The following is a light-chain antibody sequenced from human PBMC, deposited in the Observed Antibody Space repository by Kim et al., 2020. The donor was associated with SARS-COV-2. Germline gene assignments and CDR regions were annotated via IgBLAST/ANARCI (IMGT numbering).Light chain of an antibody. CDR3: EAWDTRLPTVL. J-gene: IGLJ2*01. Sequence: GQKVTTSCSGSSSNIGHKYVSWYQHVPGTAPKLLIYDNQKRPSGIPDRFSGAKSGASATLDITGLQTGDEADYYCEAWDTRLPTVLFGGGTQLTVL. CDR2: DNQ. V-gene: IGLV1-51*01. CDR1: SSNIGHKY.